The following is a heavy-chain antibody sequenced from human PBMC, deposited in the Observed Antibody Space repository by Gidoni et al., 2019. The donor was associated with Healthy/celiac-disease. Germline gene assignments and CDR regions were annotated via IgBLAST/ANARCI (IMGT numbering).Heavy chain of an antibody. J-gene: IGHJ4*02. CDR1: GFTVSGYA. CDR2: ISGSGGST. Sequence: VQLLESGGGLVQPGGSLRLSCAASGFTVSGYAMRWVRQAPGKGLEWVSAISGSGGSTYYADSVKGRFTISRDNSKNTLYLQMNSLRAEDTAVYYCAKDSDILTGHFDYWGQGTLVTVSS. D-gene: IGHD3-9*01. CDR3: AKDSDILTGHFDY. V-gene: IGHV3-23*01.